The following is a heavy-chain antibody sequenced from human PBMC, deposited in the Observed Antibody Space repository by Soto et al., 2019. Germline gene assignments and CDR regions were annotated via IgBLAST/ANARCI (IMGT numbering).Heavy chain of an antibody. CDR2: IWYDGSNK. CDR3: ARDRSLYDFWSGFSY. Sequence: QVQLVESGGGVVQPGRSLRLSCAASGFTFSSYGMHWVRQAPGKGLEWVAVIWYDGSNKYYADSVKGRFTISRDNAKNSVFLHMNSLRDEDTAVYYCARDRSLYDFWSGFSYWGQGTLVTVSS. V-gene: IGHV3-33*01. D-gene: IGHD3-3*01. CDR1: GFTFSSYG. J-gene: IGHJ4*02.